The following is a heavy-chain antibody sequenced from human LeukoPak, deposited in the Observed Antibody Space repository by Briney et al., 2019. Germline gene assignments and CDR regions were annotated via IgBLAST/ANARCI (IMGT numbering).Heavy chain of an antibody. CDR1: GFTFSSYE. CDR2: ISSSGSTI. J-gene: IGHJ4*02. D-gene: IGHD6-13*01. CDR3: ASSSSWYDY. V-gene: IGHV3-48*03. Sequence: GGSPRLSCAASGFTFSSYEMNWVRQAPGKGLEWVSCISSSGSTIYYADSVKGRFTISRDNAKNSLYLQMNSLRAEDTAVYYCASSSSWYDYWGQGTLVTVSS.